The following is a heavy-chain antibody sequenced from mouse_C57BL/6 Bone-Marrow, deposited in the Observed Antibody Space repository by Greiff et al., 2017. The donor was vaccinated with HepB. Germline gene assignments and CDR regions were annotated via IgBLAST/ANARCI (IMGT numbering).Heavy chain of an antibody. V-gene: IGHV3-6*01. J-gene: IGHJ1*03. CDR2: ISYDGSN. CDR1: GYSITSGYY. Sequence: EVQLQESGPGLVKPSQSLSLTCSVTGYSITSGYYWNWIRQFPGNKLEWMGYISYDGSNNYNPSLKNRISITRDTSKNQFFLKLNSVTTEDTATYYCARALYGSSFSHWYFDVWGTGTTVTVSS. D-gene: IGHD1-1*01. CDR3: ARALYGSSFSHWYFDV.